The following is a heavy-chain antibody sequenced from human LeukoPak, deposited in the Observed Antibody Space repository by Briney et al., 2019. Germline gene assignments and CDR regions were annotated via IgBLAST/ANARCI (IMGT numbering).Heavy chain of an antibody. Sequence: SETLSLTCTVSGGSISSYYWSWIRQPPGKGLEWIGYIYYSGSTNYNPSLKSRVTISVDTPKNQFSLKLSSVTAADTAVYYCARVVADYCSSTSCYWAFDYWGQGTLVTVSS. V-gene: IGHV4-59*01. CDR1: GGSISSYY. CDR2: IYYSGST. D-gene: IGHD2-2*01. J-gene: IGHJ4*02. CDR3: ARVVADYCSSTSCYWAFDY.